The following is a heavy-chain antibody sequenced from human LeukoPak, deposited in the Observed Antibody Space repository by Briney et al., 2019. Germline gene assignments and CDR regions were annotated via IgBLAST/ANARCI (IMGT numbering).Heavy chain of an antibody. CDR1: GGSISSSSYY. J-gene: IGHJ4*02. D-gene: IGHD1-14*01. CDR2: IYYSGST. Sequence: SETLSLTCTVSGGSISSSSYYWGWIRQPPGKGLEWIGSIYYSGSTYYNPSLKSRVTISVDTSKNQFSLKLSSVTGADTGVYYCARRVTGYFFDYWGQGTLVTVSS. V-gene: IGHV4-39*07. CDR3: ARRVTGYFFDY.